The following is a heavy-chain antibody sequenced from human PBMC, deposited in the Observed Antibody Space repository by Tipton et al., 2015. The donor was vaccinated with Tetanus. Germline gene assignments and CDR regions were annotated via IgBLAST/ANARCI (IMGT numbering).Heavy chain of an antibody. V-gene: IGHV4-31*03. J-gene: IGHJ4*02. CDR3: ARSKLLWFGESLSGFDS. CDR1: GGSISSGGYF. CDR2: IYYSGDT. Sequence: LRLSCSVSGGSISSGGYFWNWIRQQPGKGPEWIGYIYYSGDTFYNPSLKSRVTISVDTSKNQFSLNLRSVTAADTAVYYCARSKLLWFGESLSGFDSWGQGTLVTVSA. D-gene: IGHD3-10*01.